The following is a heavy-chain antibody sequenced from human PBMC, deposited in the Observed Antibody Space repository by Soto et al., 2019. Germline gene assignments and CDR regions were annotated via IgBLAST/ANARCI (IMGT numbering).Heavy chain of an antibody. CDR2: ISGSGGST. J-gene: IGHJ2*01. CDR3: QAEDGIRDVRSVSAFLLNRSSDL. Sequence: KGQERVSAISGSGGSTSYADSVKGRFTISRDNSKNTLYLQMNSLRAEDTAVFFFQAEDGIRDVRSVSAFLLNRSSDL. V-gene: IGHV3-23*01. D-gene: IGHD3-10*02.